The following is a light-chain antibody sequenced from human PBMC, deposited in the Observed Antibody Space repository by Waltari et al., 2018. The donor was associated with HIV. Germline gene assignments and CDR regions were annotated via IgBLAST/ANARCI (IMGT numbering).Light chain of an antibody. J-gene: IGLJ2*01. Sequence: QSALTQPPSVSGAPGRRAPIPAPGPSPTNFEPTNVVTGYQPVPGTGPRLIISTNTNRPSGVPDRFSASKSGTSASLAILGLQAEDEADYYCQSFDRLSALPIFGGGTRLTV. CDR3: QSFDRLSALPI. V-gene: IGLV1-40*01. CDR2: TNT. CDR1: SPTNFEPTNV.